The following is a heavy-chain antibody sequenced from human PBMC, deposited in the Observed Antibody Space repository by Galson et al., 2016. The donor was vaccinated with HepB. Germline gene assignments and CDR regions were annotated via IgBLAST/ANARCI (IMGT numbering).Heavy chain of an antibody. Sequence: SLRLSCAASGFTFSSNAMHWVRQAPGKGLEWVAVISNGGSYKDCADSVKGRFTISRDNSKNIVYVQMSSLRAEDTAVYYCARAQTTVVTYIDNWGQGTLVTVSS. D-gene: IGHD4-23*01. V-gene: IGHV3-30*04. CDR1: GFTFSSNA. CDR2: ISNGGSYK. J-gene: IGHJ4*02. CDR3: ARAQTTVVTYIDN.